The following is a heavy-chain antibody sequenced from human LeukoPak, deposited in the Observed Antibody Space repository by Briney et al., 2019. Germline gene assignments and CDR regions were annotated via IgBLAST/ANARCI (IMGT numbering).Heavy chain of an antibody. CDR2: IYYSGST. CDR1: GGSISSSSYY. J-gene: IGHJ4*02. D-gene: IGHD3-22*01. Sequence: SETLSLTCTGSGGSISSSSYYWGWIRQPPGKGLEWIGSIYYSGSTYYNPSLKSRVTISVDTSKNQFSLKLSSVTAADTAVYYCARDIISYYYDSSGYNDYWGQGTLVTVSS. V-gene: IGHV4-39*07. CDR3: ARDIISYYYDSSGYNDY.